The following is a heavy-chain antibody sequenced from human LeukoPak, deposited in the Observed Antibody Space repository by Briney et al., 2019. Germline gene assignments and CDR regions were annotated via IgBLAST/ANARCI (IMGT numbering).Heavy chain of an antibody. CDR2: IYYSGST. J-gene: IGHJ4*02. CDR1: GGSISSYY. CDR3: ARTQYCTNGVCRYYYDSSGSYFDY. D-gene: IGHD2-8*01. V-gene: IGHV4-39*01. Sequence: SETLSLTCTVSGGSISSYYWGWIRQPPGKGLEWIGSIYYSGSTYYNPSLKSRVTISVDTSKNQFSLKLSSVTAADTAVYYCARTQYCTNGVCRYYYDSSGSYFDYWGQGTLVTVSS.